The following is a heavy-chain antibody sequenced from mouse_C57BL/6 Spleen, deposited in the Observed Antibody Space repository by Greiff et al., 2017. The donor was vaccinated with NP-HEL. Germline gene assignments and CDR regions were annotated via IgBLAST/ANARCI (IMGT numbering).Heavy chain of an antibody. J-gene: IGHJ4*01. CDR3: ARGGYSNYADAMDY. CDR1: GYAFSSSW. Sequence: LQESGPELVKPGASVKISCKASGYAFSSSWMNWVKQRPGKGLEWIGRIYPGDGDTNYNGKFKGKATLTADKSSSTAYMQLSSLTSEDSAVYFCARGGYSNYADAMDYWGQGTSVTVSS. CDR2: IYPGDGDT. V-gene: IGHV1-82*01. D-gene: IGHD2-5*01.